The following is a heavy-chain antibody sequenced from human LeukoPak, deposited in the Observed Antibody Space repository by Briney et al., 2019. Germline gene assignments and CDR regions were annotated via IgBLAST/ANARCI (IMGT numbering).Heavy chain of an antibody. D-gene: IGHD3-3*01. CDR1: GFTISSNY. V-gene: IGHV3-66*02. Sequence: GGSPRLSCAASGFTISSNYMSWVRQAPGKGLGRASVLYSGGSTYYEDSVKGRFTISRDNSKNTLYLQMNSLRAEDTAVYYCAREAWVTYYDFWSGFDYWGQGTLVTVSS. J-gene: IGHJ4*02. CDR3: AREAWVTYYDFWSGFDY. CDR2: LYSGGST.